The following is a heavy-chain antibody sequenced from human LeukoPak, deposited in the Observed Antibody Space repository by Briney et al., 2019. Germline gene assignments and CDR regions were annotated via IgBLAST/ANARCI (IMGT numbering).Heavy chain of an antibody. CDR3: AKDRGSSFGTQKTPLRPFDP. Sequence: GGSLRLSCAASGFTFSDYYMSWIRQAPGKGLEWVSAISGSGGSTYYADSVKGRFTISRDNSKNTLYLQMNSLRAEDTAVYYCAKDRGSSFGTQKTPLRPFDPWGQGTLVTVSS. J-gene: IGHJ5*02. V-gene: IGHV3-23*01. D-gene: IGHD6-13*01. CDR1: GFTFSDYY. CDR2: ISGSGGST.